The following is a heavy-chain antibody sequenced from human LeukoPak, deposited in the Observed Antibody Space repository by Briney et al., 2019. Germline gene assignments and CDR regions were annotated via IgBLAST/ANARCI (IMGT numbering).Heavy chain of an antibody. D-gene: IGHD2-2*01. J-gene: IGHJ3*02. Sequence: GESLKISCKGSGYSFTSYWIGWVRQMPGKGLEWMGIIYPGDSDTRYSPSFQGQVTISADKSISTAYLQWSSLKASDTAMYYCARKTLRQDIVVVPAANDAFDIWGQGTMVTVFS. CDR3: ARKTLRQDIVVVPAANDAFDI. CDR1: GYSFTSYW. V-gene: IGHV5-51*01. CDR2: IYPGDSDT.